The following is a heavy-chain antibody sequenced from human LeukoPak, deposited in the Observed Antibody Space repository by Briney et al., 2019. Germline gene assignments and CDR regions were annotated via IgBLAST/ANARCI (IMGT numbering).Heavy chain of an antibody. CDR2: INHSGST. J-gene: IGHJ4*02. Sequence: SETLSLTCAVYGGSFSGYYWSWIRQPPGKGLEWIGEINHSGSTNYNPSLKSRVTISVDTSKNQFSLKLSSVTAADTAVYYCASDHSSGWYREVVRARFDYWGQGTLVTVSS. V-gene: IGHV4-34*01. CDR1: GGSFSGYY. CDR3: ASDHSSGWYREVVRARFDY. D-gene: IGHD6-19*01.